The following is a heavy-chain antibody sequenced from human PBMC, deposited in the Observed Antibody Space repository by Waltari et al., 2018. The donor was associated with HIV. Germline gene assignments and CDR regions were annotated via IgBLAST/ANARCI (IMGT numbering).Heavy chain of an antibody. CDR1: GYTFTNYA. CDR2: INVGNSKT. D-gene: IGHD3-16*02. V-gene: IGHV1-3*01. Sequence: QVPLVQSRAEVKRPGASVKVSCTTSGYTFTNYAVHWVRQAPGQSLESMGWINVGNSKTQYSQKFQGRLTITRDTSASVAYMERTRLKSEDTAVYFCAREGAGDIYYLEYWGQGTLVTVSS. J-gene: IGHJ4*02. CDR3: AREGAGDIYYLEY.